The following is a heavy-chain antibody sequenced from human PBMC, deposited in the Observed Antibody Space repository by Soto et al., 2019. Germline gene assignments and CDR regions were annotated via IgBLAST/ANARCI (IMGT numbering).Heavy chain of an antibody. J-gene: IGHJ3*02. Sequence: PSETLSLTCTVSGGSISSYDWSWIRQPPGKGLEWIGYIYYSGSTNYNPSLKSRVTISVDTSKNQFSLKLSSVTAADTAVYYCARGLISDYYLYDAFDIWGQATMVTVSS. V-gene: IGHV4-59*01. D-gene: IGHD3-22*01. CDR3: ARGLISDYYLYDAFDI. CDR2: IYYSGST. CDR1: GGSISSYD.